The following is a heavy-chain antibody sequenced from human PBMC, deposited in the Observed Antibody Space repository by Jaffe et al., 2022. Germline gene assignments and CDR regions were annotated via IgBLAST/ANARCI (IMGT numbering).Heavy chain of an antibody. J-gene: IGHJ4*02. V-gene: IGHV1-46*01. CDR1: GYTFTTYH. Sequence: QVQLVQSGAEVKKPGASVKVSCKTSGYTFTTYHIHWVRQAPGQGLEYLGIIDPSSGTTDYAKKFSGSVTMTSDTSTTTVYMELTSLTSEDTAVYYCARERGGTCYFDYWGQGTLVTVSS. CDR3: ARERGGTCYFDY. CDR2: IDPSSGTT.